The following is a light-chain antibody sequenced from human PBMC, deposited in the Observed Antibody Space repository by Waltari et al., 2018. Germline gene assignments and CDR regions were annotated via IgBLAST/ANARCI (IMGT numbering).Light chain of an antibody. Sequence: EIVLTQSPATLSLSPGETATLSCRASQSVGMYFAWYQQKPGQAPRLLICDASNGATGIPARFSGSGSGTDFTLTIAGLEPEDFAVYFWQQRSNGIFTVGPGTKLDIK. J-gene: IGKJ3*01. CDR2: DAS. V-gene: IGKV3-11*01. CDR3: QQRSNGIFT. CDR1: QSVGMY.